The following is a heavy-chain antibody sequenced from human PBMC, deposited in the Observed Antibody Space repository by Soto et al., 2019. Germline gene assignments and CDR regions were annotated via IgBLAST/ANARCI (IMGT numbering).Heavy chain of an antibody. Sequence: QITLKESGHTLVKPTQTLTLTCTFSGFLLSTSGVGVGWIRQPPGKALEWRALIYWDDDKRYSPSLKSRLTIPKHTSKHQVVLTMTNMDPVDTATYYCAHRYDEDWFDPWGQGTLVTVSS. CDR2: IYWDDDK. D-gene: IGHD1-1*01. CDR1: GFLLSTSGVG. V-gene: IGHV2-5*02. CDR3: AHRYDEDWFDP. J-gene: IGHJ5*02.